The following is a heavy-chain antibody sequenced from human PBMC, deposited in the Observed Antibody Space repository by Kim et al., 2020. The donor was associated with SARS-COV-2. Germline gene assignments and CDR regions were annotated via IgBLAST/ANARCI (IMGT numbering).Heavy chain of an antibody. D-gene: IGHD2-2*01. CDR1: GFTVSSNY. CDR2: IYSGGST. CDR3: ARALGSSLDY. J-gene: IGHJ4*02. Sequence: GGSLRLSCAASGFTVSSNYMNWVRQAPGKGLEWVSCIYSGGSTYYADIVKGRFTISRDNSKNMLYLQMNSLRAEDTAVYYCARALGSSLDYWGQGTLVTVSS. V-gene: IGHV3-53*01.